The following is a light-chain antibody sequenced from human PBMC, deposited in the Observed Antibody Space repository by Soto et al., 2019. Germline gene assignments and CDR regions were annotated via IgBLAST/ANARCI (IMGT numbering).Light chain of an antibody. CDR1: QSSSSY. V-gene: IGKV1-39*01. J-gene: IGKJ2*01. Sequence: DIQMTQSPSSLSASVGDRVTITCRASQSSSSYLNWYQQKPGKAPKLLIYAASSLQSGVPSRFSGSGSGTDLTLPISSLQTEDFATYYCQQSYSTPNNFGQGTKLEIK. CDR2: AAS. CDR3: QQSYSTPNN.